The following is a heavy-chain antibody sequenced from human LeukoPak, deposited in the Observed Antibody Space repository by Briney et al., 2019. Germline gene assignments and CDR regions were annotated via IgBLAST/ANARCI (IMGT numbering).Heavy chain of an antibody. V-gene: IGHV1-8*01. D-gene: IGHD5-24*01. Sequence: ASVKASCKASGYTFTSYDINWVRQATGQGLEWMGWLDPHSGFTGYAQIFQGRVTMTRNTSISTAYMELSSLRSDDTAVYYCASGLRDEVGYWGQGTLVTVSS. CDR1: GYTFTSYD. CDR2: LDPHSGFT. CDR3: ASGLRDEVGY. J-gene: IGHJ4*02.